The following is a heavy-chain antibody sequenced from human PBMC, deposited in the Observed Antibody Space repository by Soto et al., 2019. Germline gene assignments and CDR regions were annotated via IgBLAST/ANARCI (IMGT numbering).Heavy chain of an antibody. J-gene: IGHJ6*02. CDR2: ISADNGNT. V-gene: IGHV1-18*01. D-gene: IGHD3-22*01. CDR3: ARPNYYDSSAYYYYGMDV. Sequence: QVQLVQSAAEARKPGASVKVSCKASGYTFASYGITWVRQAPGQGLEWMGWISADNGNTNYARKLQGRVTMTTDTPTNTAYMELRSRRSDDTAVYYCARPNYYDSSAYYYYGMDVWGQGTTVTVSS. CDR1: GYTFASYG.